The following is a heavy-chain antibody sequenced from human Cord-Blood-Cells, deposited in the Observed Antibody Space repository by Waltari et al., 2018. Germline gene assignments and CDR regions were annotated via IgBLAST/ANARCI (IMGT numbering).Heavy chain of an antibody. J-gene: IGHJ2*01. Sequence: EVQLVESGGGLVQPGGSLRLSCAASGFTFSSYWMSWVRQAPGKGLAWVANIKQDGSEKYYVDSVKGRCTISRDNAKNSRYLQMNGLRAEDTAVYYCARVGLSIAAYWYFDLWGRGTLVTVSS. D-gene: IGHD6-6*01. CDR2: IKQDGSEK. V-gene: IGHV3-7*01. CDR1: GFTFSSYW. CDR3: ARVGLSIAAYWYFDL.